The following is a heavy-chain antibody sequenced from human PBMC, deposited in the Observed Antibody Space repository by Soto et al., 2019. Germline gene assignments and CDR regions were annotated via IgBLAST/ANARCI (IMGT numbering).Heavy chain of an antibody. CDR3: ASPARNYDFWSGYSFDI. J-gene: IGHJ3*02. CDR2: MNPNSGNT. Sequence: ASVKVSCEASGDSFTSYDINWVRQATRQGLEWMGWMNPNSGNTGYAQKFQGRVTMTRNTSISTAYMELSSLRSEDTAVYYCASPARNYDFWSGYSFDIWGQGTMVTVSS. CDR1: GDSFTSYD. D-gene: IGHD3-3*01. V-gene: IGHV1-8*01.